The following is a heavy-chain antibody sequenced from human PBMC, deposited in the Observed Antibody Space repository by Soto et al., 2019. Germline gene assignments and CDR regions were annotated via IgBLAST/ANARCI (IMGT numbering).Heavy chain of an antibody. CDR1: GLTFTTYW. D-gene: IGHD1-26*01. V-gene: IGHV3-7*01. Sequence: VGSLRLSCVASGLTFTTYWMTWVRQAPGKGLEWVANIKQDGSEKYYVDSVKGRFTISRDDAENSLYLQMNNLRAEDTAVYYCTMNRATFDTSGQGTPVTVST. CDR3: TMNRATFDT. CDR2: IKQDGSEK. J-gene: IGHJ5*02.